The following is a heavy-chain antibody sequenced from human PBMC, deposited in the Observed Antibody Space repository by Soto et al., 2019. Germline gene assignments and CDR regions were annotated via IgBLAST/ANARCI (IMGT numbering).Heavy chain of an antibody. CDR2: INWNGGST. D-gene: IGHD6-13*01. Sequence: GGSLRLSCAASGFTFDDYGMSWVRQAPGKGLEWVSGINWNGGSTGYADSVKGRFTISRDNAKNSLYLQMNSLRAEDTALYYCARVGGSIAAAGPDYWGQGTLVNVSS. J-gene: IGHJ4*02. CDR1: GFTFDDYG. V-gene: IGHV3-20*04. CDR3: ARVGGSIAAAGPDY.